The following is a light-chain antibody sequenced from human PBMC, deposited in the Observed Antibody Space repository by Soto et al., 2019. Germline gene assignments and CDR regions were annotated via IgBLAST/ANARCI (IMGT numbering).Light chain of an antibody. CDR1: QSVSGS. V-gene: IGKV3-15*01. Sequence: EIVLTPSPGTLALSSGEGAALSPRASQSVSGSLAWYQQKPGQTPTLPPYAASTRATGIPARFSGSGSGTEFTLTIHSLQYEDFAVSSCQQYHDWTPIALGQGTRLEIK. CDR2: AAS. J-gene: IGKJ5*01. CDR3: QQYHDWTPIA.